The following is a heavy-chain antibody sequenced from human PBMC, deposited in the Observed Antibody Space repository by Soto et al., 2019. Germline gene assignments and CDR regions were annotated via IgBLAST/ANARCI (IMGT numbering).Heavy chain of an antibody. CDR2: ISYDGSNK. V-gene: IGHV3-30-3*01. D-gene: IGHD3-16*02. CDR3: ARDRIVITFGGVIVDYYYYGMDV. J-gene: IGHJ6*02. Sequence: GGSLRLSCAASGFTFSSYAMHWVRQAPGKGLEWVAVISYDGSNKYYADSVKGRFTISRDNSKNTLYLQMNSLRAEDTAVYYCARDRIVITFGGVIVDYYYYGMDVWGQGTTVTVSS. CDR1: GFTFSSYA.